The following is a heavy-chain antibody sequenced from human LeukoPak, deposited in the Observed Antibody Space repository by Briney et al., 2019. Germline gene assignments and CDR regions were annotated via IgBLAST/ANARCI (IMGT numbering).Heavy chain of an antibody. V-gene: IGHV5-51*01. CDR2: MSPGDSDT. CDR1: GHSFTSNW. CDR3: ARRLNYGNTFDY. J-gene: IGHJ4*02. Sequence: PGGSLRLSCKGSGHSFTSNWIGWVRQMPGKGLEWMGIMSPGDSDTRYSPSFQGQVTMSADKSISTAYLQWSSLKASDTAMYYCARRLNYGNTFDYRGQGTLVTVSS. D-gene: IGHD4-11*01.